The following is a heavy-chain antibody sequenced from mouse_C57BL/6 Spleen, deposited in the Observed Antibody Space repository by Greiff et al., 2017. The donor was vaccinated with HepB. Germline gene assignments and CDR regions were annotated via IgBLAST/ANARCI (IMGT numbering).Heavy chain of an antibody. D-gene: IGHD3-2*02. Sequence: QVQLKESGAELVRPGPSVKMSCKASGYTFTNYWIGWAKQRPGHGLEWIGDIYPGGGYTNYNEKFKGKATLTADKSSSTAYMQFSSLTSEDSAIYYCARRDSSGYVGYWGQGTTLTVSS. CDR1: GYTFTNYW. CDR3: ARRDSSGYVGY. V-gene: IGHV1-63*01. J-gene: IGHJ2*01. CDR2: IYPGGGYT.